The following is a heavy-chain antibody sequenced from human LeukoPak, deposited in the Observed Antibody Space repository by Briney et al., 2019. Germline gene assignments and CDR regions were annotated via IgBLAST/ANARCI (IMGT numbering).Heavy chain of an antibody. CDR2: IYTSGST. J-gene: IGHJ6*03. CDR1: GGSISSYY. V-gene: IGHV4-4*09. D-gene: IGHD2-21*01. Sequence: PSETLSLTCTVSGGSISSYYWSWIRQPPGKGLEWIGYIYTSGSTNYNPSLKSRVTISVDTSKNQFSLKLSSVTAADTAVYYCARHWASPWGGIPGYYYYYYMDVWGKGTTVTVSS. CDR3: ARHWASPWGGIPGYYYYYYMDV.